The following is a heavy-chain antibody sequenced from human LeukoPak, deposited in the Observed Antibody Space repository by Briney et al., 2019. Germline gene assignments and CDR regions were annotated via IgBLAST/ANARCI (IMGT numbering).Heavy chain of an antibody. CDR1: GGSISSGGYY. J-gene: IGHJ6*03. V-gene: IGHV4-31*03. CDR3: ARDYYYDSSGYYYYYMDV. CDR2: IYYSGST. Sequence: SETLSLTCTVSGGSISSGGYYWSWIRQHPGKGLEWIGYIYYSGSTYYNPSLKSRVTISVDTSKNQFSLKLSSVTVADTAVYYCARDYYYDSSGYYYYYMDVWGKGTTVTVPS. D-gene: IGHD3-22*01.